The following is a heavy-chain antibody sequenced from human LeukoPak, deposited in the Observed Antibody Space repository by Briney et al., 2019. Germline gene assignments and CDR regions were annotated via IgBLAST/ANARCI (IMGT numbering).Heavy chain of an antibody. CDR2: INPDGSTT. CDR3: VRGVADSYGQFDN. CDR1: GFSISTYW. D-gene: IGHD3-10*01. Sequence: SGGSLRLSCAASGFSISTYWIHWVRQAPGKGLVWVSRINPDGSTTHYADSVKGRIIISRDNAKNTLYLQMNSLRAEDTAVYYCVRGVADSYGQFDNWGQGTLVTVSS. J-gene: IGHJ4*02. V-gene: IGHV3-74*01.